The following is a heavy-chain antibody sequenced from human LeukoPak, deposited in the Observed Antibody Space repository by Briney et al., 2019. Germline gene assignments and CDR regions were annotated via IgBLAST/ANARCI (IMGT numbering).Heavy chain of an antibody. CDR2: ISAGGSVT. CDR3: ATAGGDGSRMGFDP. CDR1: GFTFSWYW. D-gene: IGHD2-15*01. J-gene: IGHJ5*02. V-gene: IGHV3-74*01. Sequence: GGSLRRYCSDSGFTFSWYWRDWVGQTPGKGLVWVSCISAGGSVTRYADSGKGRFTISRDNTKSTLYLQMHSLRAEDTAVYYCATAGGDGSRMGFDPWGQGTLVTVSS.